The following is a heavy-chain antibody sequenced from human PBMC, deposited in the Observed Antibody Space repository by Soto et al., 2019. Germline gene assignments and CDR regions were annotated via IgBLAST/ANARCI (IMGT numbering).Heavy chain of an antibody. D-gene: IGHD3-3*01. Sequence: SETLSLTCAVYGGSFSGYYWSWIRQPPGKGLEWIGEINHSGSTNYNPSLKSRVTISVDTSKNQFSLKLSSVTAADTAVYYCARAKIFGVVPYPFDYWGQGTLVTVSS. CDR3: ARAKIFGVVPYPFDY. CDR2: INHSGST. J-gene: IGHJ4*02. V-gene: IGHV4-34*01. CDR1: GGSFSGYY.